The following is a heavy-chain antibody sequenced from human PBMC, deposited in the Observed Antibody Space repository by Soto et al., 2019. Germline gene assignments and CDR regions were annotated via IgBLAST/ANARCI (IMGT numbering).Heavy chain of an antibody. CDR3: ATSYDSGFDP. CDR2: IKPDNGDT. CDR1: GYPFSKYG. D-gene: IGHD5-12*01. Sequence: QLQLVQSGAEVERPGASVRVSCKAYGYPFSKYGISWIRQAPGQGLAWMGWIKPDNGDTNYAQKFQGRVTMTTDTSSNTAYMELRSLRSDDTAVDYCATSYDSGFDPWGQGTLVRVSS. V-gene: IGHV1-18*04. J-gene: IGHJ5*02.